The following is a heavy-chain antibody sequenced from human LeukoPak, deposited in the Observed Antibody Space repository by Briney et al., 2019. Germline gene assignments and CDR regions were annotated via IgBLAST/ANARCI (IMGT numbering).Heavy chain of an antibody. CDR2: ISSGGIYM. Sequence: GGSLRLSCAASGFSFSSYAMNWVRQAPGKGLEWVSSISSGGIYMLYADSVKGRLTISRDNAKNSLYLQMNSLRAEDTAVYYCARDGDSGEGRMFDYWGQGALVTVSS. V-gene: IGHV3-21*01. CDR1: GFSFSSYA. J-gene: IGHJ4*02. CDR3: ARDGDSGEGRMFDY. D-gene: IGHD5-12*01.